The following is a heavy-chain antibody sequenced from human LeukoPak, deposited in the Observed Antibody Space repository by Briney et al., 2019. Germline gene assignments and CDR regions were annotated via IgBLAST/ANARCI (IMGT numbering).Heavy chain of an antibody. V-gene: IGHV3-53*01. CDR2: IYSGGST. CDR3: ARVLSGSYYEYLGY. D-gene: IGHD1-26*01. J-gene: IGHJ4*02. Sequence: GGSLRLSCAASGFTVSSNYMSWVRQAPGKGLEWVSVIYSGGSTYYADSVKGRFTISRDNSKNTLYLQMNSLRAEDTAVYYCARVLSGSYYEYLGYWGQGTLVTVSS. CDR1: GFTVSSNY.